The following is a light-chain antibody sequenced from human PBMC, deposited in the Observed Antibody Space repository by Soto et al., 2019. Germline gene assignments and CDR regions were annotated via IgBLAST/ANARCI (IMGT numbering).Light chain of an antibody. V-gene: IGLV2-8*01. CDR1: SSDVGGHNY. Sequence: QSALARPPSASGSPGQSVTISCTGTSSDVGGHNYVSWYQQHPGKAPKLMIYEVTQRPSGVPDRFSGSKSGNTASLTVSGLQAEDEADYYCCSYAGNNNVFGTGTKVTVL. CDR2: EVT. J-gene: IGLJ1*01. CDR3: CSYAGNNNV.